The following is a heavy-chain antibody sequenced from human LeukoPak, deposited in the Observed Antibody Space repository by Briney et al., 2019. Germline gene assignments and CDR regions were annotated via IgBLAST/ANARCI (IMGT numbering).Heavy chain of an antibody. V-gene: IGHV1-2*02. J-gene: IGHJ6*02. CDR1: GYTFTGYY. D-gene: IGHD6-13*01. CDR3: ASKVPIAAAGTPGGDYYYGMDV. CDR2: INPNSGGT. Sequence: ASVKVSCKASGYTFTGYYMHWVRQAPGQGLEWMEWINPNSGGTNYAQKFQGRVTMTRDTSISTAYMELSRLRSDDTAVYYCASKVPIAAAGTPGGDYYYGMDVWGQGTTVTVSS.